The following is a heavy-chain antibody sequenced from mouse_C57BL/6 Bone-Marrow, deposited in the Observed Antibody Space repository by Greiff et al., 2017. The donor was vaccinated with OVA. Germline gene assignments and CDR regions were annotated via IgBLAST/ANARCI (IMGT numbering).Heavy chain of an antibody. D-gene: IGHD2-12*01. CDR2: INPYNGGT. CDR1: GYTFTDYY. J-gene: IGHJ2*01. CDR3: ARWSVTPCGY. Sequence: EVQLQQSGPVLVKPGASVKMSCKASGYTFTDYYMNWVKQSHGKSLEWIGVINPYNGGTSYNQKLQGKATLTVDKSSSTAYMALHSLTSVVSAVSYCARWSVTPCGYWGQGTTLTVSS. V-gene: IGHV1-19*01.